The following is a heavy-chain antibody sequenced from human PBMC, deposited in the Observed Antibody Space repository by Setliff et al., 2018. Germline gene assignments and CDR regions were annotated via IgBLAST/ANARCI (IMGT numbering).Heavy chain of an antibody. J-gene: IGHJ3*02. CDR2: IKQDGSTK. CDR3: VRDDADNYDAFDN. Sequence: GESLKISCAASGFTFTTYWMSWVRQAPGKGLEWVADIKQDGSTKYYLDSVKGRFTISRDNAKRSLYLQMNGLRADDTGVYYCVRDDADNYDAFDNWGQGTLVTVSS. D-gene: IGHD3-22*01. CDR1: GFTFTTYW. V-gene: IGHV3-7*01.